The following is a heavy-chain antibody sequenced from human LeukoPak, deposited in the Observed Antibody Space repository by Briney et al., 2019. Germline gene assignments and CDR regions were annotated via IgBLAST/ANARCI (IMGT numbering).Heavy chain of an antibody. J-gene: IGHJ6*04. CDR1: GFTFSSYG. V-gene: IGHV3-7*01. CDR2: IKQDGSEK. CDR3: AELGITMIGGV. D-gene: IGHD3-10*02. Sequence: GGSLRLSCAASGFTFSSYGMHWVRQAPGKGLEWVANIKQDGSEKYYVDSVKGRFTISRDNAKNSLYLQMNSLRAEDTAVYYCAELGITMIGGVWGKGTTVTIPS.